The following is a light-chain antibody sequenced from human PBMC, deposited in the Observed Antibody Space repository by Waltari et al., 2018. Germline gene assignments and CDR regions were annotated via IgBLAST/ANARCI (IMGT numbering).Light chain of an antibody. CDR3: YSTDNSGNHRGV. CDR2: EDK. V-gene: IGLV3-10*01. Sequence: SYEVTQPPSVSVSPGQTARITCSGDELPKKYAFWYQQKPGQAPVLVIYEDKKRPSGIPWGFSGSTSGTMATLTISGAQGEYEADYYCYSTDNSGNHRGVFGTGTKVTVL. J-gene: IGLJ1*01. CDR1: ELPKKY.